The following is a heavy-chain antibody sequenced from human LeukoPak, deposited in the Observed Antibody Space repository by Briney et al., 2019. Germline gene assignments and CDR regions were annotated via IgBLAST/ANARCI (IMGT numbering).Heavy chain of an antibody. CDR3: ASRGYGDYDGSRVIDY. CDR1: GFTFSSYS. D-gene: IGHD4-17*01. CDR2: ISSSSYI. Sequence: GGSLRLSCAASGFTFSSYSMNWVRQAPGKGLEWVSSISSSSYIYYADSVKGRFTISRDNAKNSLYLQMNSLRAEDTAVYYCASRGYGDYDGSRVIDYWGQGTLVTVSS. V-gene: IGHV3-21*01. J-gene: IGHJ4*02.